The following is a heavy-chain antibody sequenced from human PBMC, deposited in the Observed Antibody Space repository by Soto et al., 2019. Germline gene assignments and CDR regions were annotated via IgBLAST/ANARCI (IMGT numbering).Heavy chain of an antibody. J-gene: IGHJ5*02. CDR2: INHSGST. Sequence: SETLSLTCAVYGGSFSGYYWNWIRQPLGKGLEWIGEINHSGSTNYNPSLKSRVSISVDTSKKQFSLKLSSVTAADTAVYYCARGRRLTGYNKVDWFDPWGQGTLVTVSS. CDR1: GGSFSGYY. V-gene: IGHV4-34*01. D-gene: IGHD3-9*01. CDR3: ARGRRLTGYNKVDWFDP.